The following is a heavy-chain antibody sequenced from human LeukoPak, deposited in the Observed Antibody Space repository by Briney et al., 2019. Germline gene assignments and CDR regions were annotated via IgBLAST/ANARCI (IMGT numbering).Heavy chain of an antibody. CDR2: ISDSADST. V-gene: IGHV3-23*01. D-gene: IGHD7-27*01. CDR1: EFTFSRSA. J-gene: IGHJ4*02. Sequence: GGSLRLSCEASEFTFSRSAMSWVRQAPGKGLEWVSAISDSADSTYYADSVKGRFTISRDNSKNTLYLQLSSLRAEDTAVYYCAKGLVNGGNFDKWGQGTLVTVSS. CDR3: AKGLVNGGNFDK.